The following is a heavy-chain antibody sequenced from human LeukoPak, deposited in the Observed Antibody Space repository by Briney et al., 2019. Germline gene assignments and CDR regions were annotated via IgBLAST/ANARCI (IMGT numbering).Heavy chain of an antibody. CDR1: GGTFSSYA. D-gene: IGHD2-21*02. Sequence: GSSVKVSCKASGGTFSSYAISWVRQAPGQGLEWMGRIIPIFGTANYAQKFQGRVTITTDESTSTAYMELSSLRSEDTAVYYCARGAAYCGGDCRKPFDYWGQGTLVTLPS. CDR2: IIPIFGTA. V-gene: IGHV1-69*05. J-gene: IGHJ4*02. CDR3: ARGAAYCGGDCRKPFDY.